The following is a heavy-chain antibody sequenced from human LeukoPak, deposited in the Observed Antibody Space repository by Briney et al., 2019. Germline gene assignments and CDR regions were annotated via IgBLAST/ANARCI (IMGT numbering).Heavy chain of an antibody. V-gene: IGHV3-53*01. D-gene: IGHD3-10*01. CDR1: GFTVSSNY. Sequence: GGSLRLSCAASGFTVSSNYMSWVPQAPGKGLEWVSVIYSSGSTYYADSVKGRFTISRDNSKNTLYLQMSSLRAEDTAVYYCARGYYYGWGSYFDYWGQGTLVIVSS. CDR2: IYSSGST. CDR3: ARGYYYGWGSYFDY. J-gene: IGHJ4*02.